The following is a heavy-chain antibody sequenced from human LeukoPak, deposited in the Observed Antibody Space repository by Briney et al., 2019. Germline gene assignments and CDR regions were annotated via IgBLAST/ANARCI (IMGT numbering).Heavy chain of an antibody. J-gene: IGHJ5*02. CDR2: ISYDGSNK. V-gene: IGHV3-30-3*01. CDR3: AKGVRSGTYYNCFDP. CDR1: GFTFSSYA. Sequence: PGRSLRLSCAASGFTFSSYAMHWVRQAPGKGLEWVAVISYDGSNKYYADSVKGRFTISRDTSTNSLYLQMSSLRAEDTAFYYCAKGVRSGTYYNCFDPWGQGTLVTVSS. D-gene: IGHD1-26*01.